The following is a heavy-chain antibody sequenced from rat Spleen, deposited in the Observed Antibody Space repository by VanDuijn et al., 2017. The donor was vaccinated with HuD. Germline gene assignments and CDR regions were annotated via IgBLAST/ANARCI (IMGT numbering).Heavy chain of an antibody. Sequence: EVQLVESGGGLVQPGRSLKLSCAASGFTFSSFPMAWVRQAPKKGLEWVATIIYDGTHTYYQDSVKGRFTISRDNAKNTQYLQMDSLRSEDTATYYCTRGYVMDAWGQGASVTVSS. CDR3: TRGYVMDA. CDR1: GFTFSSFP. V-gene: IGHV5-7*01. CDR2: IIYDGTHT. J-gene: IGHJ4*01.